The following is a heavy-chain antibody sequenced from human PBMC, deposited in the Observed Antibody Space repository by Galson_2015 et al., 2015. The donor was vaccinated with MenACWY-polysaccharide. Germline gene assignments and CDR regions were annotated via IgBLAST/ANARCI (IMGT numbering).Heavy chain of an antibody. CDR3: ASGTGTFDY. CDR2: TYYRSKWYY. CDR1: GDSVSSNSAA. Sequence: CAISGDSVSSNSAAWNWIRQSPSRGLEWLGRTYYRSKWYYDYAVSVKSRMTINPDTSENQFSLQLNSVTPEDTAVYYCASGTGTFDYWGQGTLVTVSS. J-gene: IGHJ4*02. V-gene: IGHV6-1*01. D-gene: IGHD1-1*01.